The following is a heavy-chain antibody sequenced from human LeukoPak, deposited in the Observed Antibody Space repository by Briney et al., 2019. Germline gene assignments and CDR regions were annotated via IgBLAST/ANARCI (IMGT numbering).Heavy chain of an antibody. V-gene: IGHV3-23*01. Sequence: GGSPRLSCAASGFTFTNYVMSWVRQAPGKGLEWVSAISDDGRSTYYADSVKGRFTISRDNSKNTLYLQMNNLRAEDTAFYYCAKRVPYSSSSVYFDCWGQGTLVTVSS. J-gene: IGHJ4*02. CDR2: ISDDGRST. CDR3: AKRVPYSSSSVYFDC. CDR1: GFTFTNYV. D-gene: IGHD6-6*01.